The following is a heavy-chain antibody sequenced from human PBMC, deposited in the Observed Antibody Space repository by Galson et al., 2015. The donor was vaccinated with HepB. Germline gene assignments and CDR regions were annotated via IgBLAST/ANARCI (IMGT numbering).Heavy chain of an antibody. V-gene: IGHV3-64*01. D-gene: IGHD5-12*01. CDR3: ARALTGAIVPTIHDAFDI. Sequence: SLRLSCAASGFTFSDYAMHWVRQAPGKGLEYVSAISDNGGTTYYTNSVKGRFTISRDNSKNKVYLQMGSLRTEDMAVYFCARALTGAIVPTIHDAFDIWGQGTMVTVSS. J-gene: IGHJ3*02. CDR2: ISDNGGTT. CDR1: GFTFSDYA.